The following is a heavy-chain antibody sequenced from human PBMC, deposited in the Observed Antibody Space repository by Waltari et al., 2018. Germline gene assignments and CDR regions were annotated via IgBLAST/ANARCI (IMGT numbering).Heavy chain of an antibody. J-gene: IGHJ3*02. Sequence: EVQLVESGGGLVKTVGCLRVSCTAYRLPFRRYRKTRARPVPGKGLVWVSSISSSSSYIYYADSVNGRFTISRDNAKNSLYLQMNSLRAEDTAVYYCARDFPISRYAFDIWGQGTMVTVSS. CDR3: ARDFPISRYAFDI. D-gene: IGHD6-13*01. CDR2: ISSSSSYI. CDR1: RLPFRRYR. V-gene: IGHV3-21*01.